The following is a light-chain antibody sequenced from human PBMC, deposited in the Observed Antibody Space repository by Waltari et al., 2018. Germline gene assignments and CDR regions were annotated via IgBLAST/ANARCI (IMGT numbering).Light chain of an antibody. J-gene: IGLJ2*01. V-gene: IGLV2-23*01. Sequence: QSALTQPASVSGSPGQSITISCTGTSSDVGGYNLVPWYQQHPGKAPKPMIYEDSRRPSGVSNRFSGSKSGNTASLTISGLQAEDESDYYCCSYAGSNTPMVFGGGTKLTVL. CDR3: CSYAGSNTPMV. CDR1: SSDVGGYNL. CDR2: EDS.